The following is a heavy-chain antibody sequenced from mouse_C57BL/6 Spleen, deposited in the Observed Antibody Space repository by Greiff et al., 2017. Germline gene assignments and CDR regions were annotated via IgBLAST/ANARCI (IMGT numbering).Heavy chain of an antibody. Sequence: VQLQQPGAELVRPGTSVKMSCKASGYTFTNYWIGWAKQRPGHGLELIGDIYPCGGYTNYHEKFKGKATLTADKSSSTAYMQFSSLTSEDSAIYYCARFFGDALTRAGAVDYWGQGTSVTVSS. J-gene: IGHJ4*01. D-gene: IGHD3-3*01. CDR3: ARFFGDALTRAGAVDY. CDR2: IYPCGGYT. CDR1: GYTFTNYW. V-gene: IGHV1-63*01.